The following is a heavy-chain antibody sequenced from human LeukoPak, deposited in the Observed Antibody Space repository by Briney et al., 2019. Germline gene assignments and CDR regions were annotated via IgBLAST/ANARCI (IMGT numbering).Heavy chain of an antibody. CDR1: GGSFSGYY. J-gene: IGHJ4*02. D-gene: IGHD3-10*01. V-gene: IGHV4-34*01. CDR3: ARIPRRITMVRGVITGFDY. CDR2: INHSGST. Sequence: SETLSLTCAVYGGSFSGYYWSWIRQPPGKGLEWIGEINHSGSTNYNPSLKSRVTISVDTSKNQFSLKLSSVTAADTAVYYCARIPRRITMVRGVITGFDYRGQGTLVTVSS.